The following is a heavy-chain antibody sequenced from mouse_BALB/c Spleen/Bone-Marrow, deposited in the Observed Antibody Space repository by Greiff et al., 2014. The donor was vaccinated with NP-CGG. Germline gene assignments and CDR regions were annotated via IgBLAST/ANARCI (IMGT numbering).Heavy chain of an antibody. CDR1: GFNIKDTY. CDR3: APYGCGSSEFAY. V-gene: IGHV14-3*02. Sequence: EVQLQESGAELVKPGASGKLSCAASGFNIKDTYMHWVKQRPEQGLEWIGRIDRANGTTKYAHTVQGKSTISADKSSNTAYLQLSRLTSEDTDVYYCAPYGCGSSEFAYWGQGTPVTVSA. J-gene: IGHJ3*01. D-gene: IGHD1-1*01. CDR2: IDRANGTT.